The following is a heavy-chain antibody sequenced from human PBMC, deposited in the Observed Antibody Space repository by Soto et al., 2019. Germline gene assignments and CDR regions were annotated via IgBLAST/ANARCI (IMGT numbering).Heavy chain of an antibody. J-gene: IGHJ3*01. CDR2: ISNDGSDK. D-gene: IGHD3-16*01. CDR3: AKGGGGGGGGGGD. V-gene: IGHV3-30*18. Sequence: QVQPVESGGGVVQPGRSLRLSCAASGFTFNHYGMHWVRQAPGKGLEWVATISNDGSDKYYADSVKGRLTISRDKSKNTVYLQMDSLRAGETGGYDCAKGGGGGGGGGGDWGQGTMVPVSS. CDR1: GFTFNHYG.